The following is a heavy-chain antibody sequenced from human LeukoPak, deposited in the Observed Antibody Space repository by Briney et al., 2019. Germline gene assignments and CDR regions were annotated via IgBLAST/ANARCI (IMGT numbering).Heavy chain of an antibody. CDR3: AKGMVREDNWFDP. D-gene: IGHD3-10*01. J-gene: IGHJ5*02. CDR1: GFTFDDYA. V-gene: IGHV3-43D*03. CDR2: ISWDGGST. Sequence: GGSLRLSCAASGFTFDDYAMHWVRQAPGKGLEWVSLISWDGGSTYYADSVKGRFTISRDNSKNSLYLQMDSLRAEDTALYYCAKGMVREDNWFDPWGQGTLVTVSS.